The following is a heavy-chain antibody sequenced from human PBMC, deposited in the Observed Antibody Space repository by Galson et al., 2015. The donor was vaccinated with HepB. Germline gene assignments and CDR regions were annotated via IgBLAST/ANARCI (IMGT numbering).Heavy chain of an antibody. CDR1: GFTFRSHG. CDR3: STDSKAYCGGDCYWELDY. V-gene: IGHV3-30*03. CDR2: ISYDGKKK. D-gene: IGHD2-21*02. Sequence: SLRLSCAASGFTFRSHGMYWVRQAPGKGLEWVALISYDGKKKDYGDSVKGRFTVSREDSKNTLYLQMNSLKTEDTAVYYCSTDSKAYCGGDCYWELDYWGQGTLVTVSS. J-gene: IGHJ4*02.